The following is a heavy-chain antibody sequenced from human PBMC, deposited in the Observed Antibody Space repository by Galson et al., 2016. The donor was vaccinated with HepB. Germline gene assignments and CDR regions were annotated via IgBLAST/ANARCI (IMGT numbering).Heavy chain of an antibody. D-gene: IGHD5-18*01. V-gene: IGHV1-69*06. J-gene: IGHJ6*03. CDR1: GGAFSRFA. CDR3: AGGEGQWIQLWSSYYYYMDA. Sequence: SCKASGGAFSRFAISWVRQAPGQGLEWMGGIIPLFGTANYAQKFQGRVTITADKSTDTAYMELNSLISEDTAVYYCAGGEGQWIQLWSSYYYYMDAWGKGTTVTVSS. CDR2: IIPLFGTA.